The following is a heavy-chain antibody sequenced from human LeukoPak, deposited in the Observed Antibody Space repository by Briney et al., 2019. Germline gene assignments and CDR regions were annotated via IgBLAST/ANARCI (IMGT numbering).Heavy chain of an antibody. D-gene: IGHD3-9*01. Sequence: SGGSLRLSCAASGFTFSSYAMSWVRQAPGKGLEWVAALSADGNSKFYTDSVKGRFTISREISENSVYLEMHSLRPEDAAVYYCARGTSMTGPCDVTDIWGQPTTVTLHS. J-gene: IGHJ3*02. CDR3: ARGTSMTGPCDVTDI. V-gene: IGHV3-30-3*01. CDR1: GFTFSSYA. CDR2: LSADGNSK.